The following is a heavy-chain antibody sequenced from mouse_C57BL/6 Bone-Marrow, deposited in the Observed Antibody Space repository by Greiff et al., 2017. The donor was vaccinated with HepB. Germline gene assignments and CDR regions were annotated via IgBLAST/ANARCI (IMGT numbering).Heavy chain of an antibody. Sequence: DVKLVESGGGLVQPGESLKLSCESNEYEFPSHDMSWVRKTPEKRLELVAAINSDGGSTYYPDTMERRFIISRDNTKKTLYLQMSRLKSEDTAMYYCARRSYGSSFMDYWGQGTSVTVSS. CDR2: INSDGGST. V-gene: IGHV5-2*03. CDR3: ARRSYGSSFMDY. CDR1: EYEFPSHD. J-gene: IGHJ4*01. D-gene: IGHD1-1*01.